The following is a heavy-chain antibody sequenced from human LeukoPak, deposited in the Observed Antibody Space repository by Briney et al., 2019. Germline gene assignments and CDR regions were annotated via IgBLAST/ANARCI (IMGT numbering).Heavy chain of an antibody. CDR2: ITGSGSNT. V-gene: IGHV3-23*01. D-gene: IGHD6-6*01. Sequence: GGSLRLSCAASGFTFSSSSMSWVRQAPGKGLEWVSAITGSGSNTYYADSVKGRFTISRDNSKNTLYLQMNSLTAEDTAVYYCAKGARGSSFDYWGQGTLVTVSS. CDR3: AKGARGSSFDY. J-gene: IGHJ4*02. CDR1: GFTFSSSS.